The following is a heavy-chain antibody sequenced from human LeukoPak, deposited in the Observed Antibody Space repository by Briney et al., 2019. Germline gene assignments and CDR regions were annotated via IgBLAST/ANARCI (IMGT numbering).Heavy chain of an antibody. Sequence: SVKVSCKASGGTFSSYAISWVRQAPGQGLEWMGRIIPILGIANYARKFQGRVTITADKSTSTAYMELSSLRSEDTAVYYCARGDVVPAAYYFDYWGQGTLVTVSS. CDR2: IIPILGIA. CDR3: ARGDVVPAAYYFDY. CDR1: GGTFSSYA. V-gene: IGHV1-69*04. D-gene: IGHD2-2*01. J-gene: IGHJ4*02.